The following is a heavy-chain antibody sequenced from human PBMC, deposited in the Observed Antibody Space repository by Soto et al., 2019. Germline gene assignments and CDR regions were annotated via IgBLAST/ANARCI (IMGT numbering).Heavy chain of an antibody. J-gene: IGHJ4*02. CDR2: ISYDGSNK. V-gene: IGHV3-30-3*01. Sequence: QVQLGESGGGVVQPGRSLRLSCAASGFTFSTYAMHWVRQAPGKGLEWVSVISYDGSNKYYADSVKGRFTISRDNSKNTLYLQMNSLRAEDTAVYYCARAVVVAATDFDYWGQGTLVTVSS. D-gene: IGHD2-15*01. CDR1: GFTFSTYA. CDR3: ARAVVVAATDFDY.